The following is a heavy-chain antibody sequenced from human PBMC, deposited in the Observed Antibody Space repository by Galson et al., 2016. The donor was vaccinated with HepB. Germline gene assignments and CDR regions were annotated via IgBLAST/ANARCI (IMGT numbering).Heavy chain of an antibody. D-gene: IGHD2-15*01. Sequence: SVKVSCKASGGTFSSYAISWVRQAPGQGLEWMGEIIPIFGTANYAQKFQGRVTITAGESTSTAYMELSSLRSEDTAVYYCARPGGDIVVVVAATYSDAFDIWGQGTMVTVSS. J-gene: IGHJ3*02. CDR2: IIPIFGTA. CDR3: ARPGGDIVVVVAATYSDAFDI. V-gene: IGHV1-69*13. CDR1: GGTFSSYA.